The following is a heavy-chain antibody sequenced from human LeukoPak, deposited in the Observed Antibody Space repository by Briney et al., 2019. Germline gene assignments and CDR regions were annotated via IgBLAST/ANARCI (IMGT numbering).Heavy chain of an antibody. V-gene: IGHV3-30*02. CDR2: IRYDGSNK. D-gene: IGHD3-10*01. Sequence: GGSLRLSCAASGFTFSSYGVHWVRQAPGKGLEWVAFIRYDGSNKYYADSVKGRFTISRDNSKNTLYLQMNSLRAEGTAVYYCAKEPDLWFGEYYFDYWGQGTLVTVSS. CDR1: GFTFSSYG. CDR3: AKEPDLWFGEYYFDY. J-gene: IGHJ4*02.